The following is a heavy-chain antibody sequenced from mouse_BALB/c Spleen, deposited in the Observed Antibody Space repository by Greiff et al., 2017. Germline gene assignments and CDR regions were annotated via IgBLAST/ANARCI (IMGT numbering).Heavy chain of an antibody. CDR2: INPSTGYT. Sequence: QVQLQQSGAELAKPGASVKLSCKASGYTFTSYWMYWVKQRPGQGLEWIGYINPSTGYTEYNQKFKDKATLTANKSSSTAYMQLSSLTSEDSAVYYCARPYYRNDYFYAMDYWGQGTSVTVSS. CDR1: GYTFTSYW. CDR3: ARPYYRNDYFYAMDY. J-gene: IGHJ4*01. D-gene: IGHD2-14*01. V-gene: IGHV1-7*01.